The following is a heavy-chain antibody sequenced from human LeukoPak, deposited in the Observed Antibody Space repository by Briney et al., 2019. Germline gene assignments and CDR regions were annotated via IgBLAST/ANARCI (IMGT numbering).Heavy chain of an antibody. D-gene: IGHD3-3*01. Sequence: PSETLSLTCAVYGGSFSGYYWSWIRQPPGKGLEWIGEINHSGSTNYNPSLKSRVTISVDTSKNQFSLKLSSVTAADTAVYYCARGGWYDFWSGYYRPPDFDYWGQGTLVTVSS. CDR2: INHSGST. CDR3: ARGGWYDFWSGYYRPPDFDY. CDR1: GGSFSGYY. V-gene: IGHV4-34*01. J-gene: IGHJ4*02.